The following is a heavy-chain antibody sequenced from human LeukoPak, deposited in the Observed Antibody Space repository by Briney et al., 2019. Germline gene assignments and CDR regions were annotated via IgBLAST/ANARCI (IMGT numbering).Heavy chain of an antibody. CDR1: GGTFSSYA. CDR3: AGDNGDYYYYMDV. V-gene: IGHV1-69*04. Sequence: ASVKVSCKASGGTFSSYAISWVRQAPGQGLEWMGRIIPILGIANYAQKFQGRVTITADESTSTAYMELSSLRSEDTAVYYCAGDNGDYYYYMDVWGKGTTVTVSS. D-gene: IGHD2-8*01. J-gene: IGHJ6*03. CDR2: IIPILGIA.